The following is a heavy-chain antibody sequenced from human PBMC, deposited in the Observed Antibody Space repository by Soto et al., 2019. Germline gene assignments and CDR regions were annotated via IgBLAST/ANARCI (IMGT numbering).Heavy chain of an antibody. CDR2: IDGSGDST. V-gene: IGHV3-23*01. Sequence: EVQLLESGGGLVQPGGSLRLSCAASGFTFSSYPMSWVRQAPGKGLEWVSGIDGSGDSTYYADSVTGRFTISRDSSKTTLYLQMNSLRAEDTAVYYGAKVTWHHTSGGDSWGQGTLVTVSA. CDR1: GFTFSSYP. CDR3: AKVTWHHTSGGDS. J-gene: IGHJ4*02. D-gene: IGHD1-26*01.